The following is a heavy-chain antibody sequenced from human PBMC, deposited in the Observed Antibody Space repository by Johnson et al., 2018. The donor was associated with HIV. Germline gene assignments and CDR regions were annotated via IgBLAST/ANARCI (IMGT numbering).Heavy chain of an antibody. CDR3: AKVPPGRGFDAFDI. V-gene: IGHV3-30*04. CDR2: ISYDGSNK. CDR1: GFTFSSYA. J-gene: IGHJ3*02. Sequence: QVQLVESGGGVVQPGRSLRLSCAASGFTFSSYAMHWVRQAPGKGLEWVAVISYDGSNKYSADSVKGRFTISRDDSKSIAYLQMHSLRAEDTAVYYCAKVPPGRGFDAFDIWGQGTMVNVSS.